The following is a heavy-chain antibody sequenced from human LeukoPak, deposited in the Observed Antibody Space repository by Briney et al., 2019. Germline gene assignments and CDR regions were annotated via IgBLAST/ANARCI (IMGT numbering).Heavy chain of an antibody. J-gene: IGHJ4*02. Sequence: ASVKVSCKASGYTFTSYYMHWVRQAPGQGLEWMGWINPNSGGTNYAQKFQGRVTMTRDTSISTAYMELSRLRSDDTAVYYCARDRRRSLTQGYYFDYWGQGTLVTVSS. D-gene: IGHD2-15*01. CDR3: ARDRRRSLTQGYYFDY. CDR1: GYTFTSYY. V-gene: IGHV1-2*02. CDR2: INPNSGGT.